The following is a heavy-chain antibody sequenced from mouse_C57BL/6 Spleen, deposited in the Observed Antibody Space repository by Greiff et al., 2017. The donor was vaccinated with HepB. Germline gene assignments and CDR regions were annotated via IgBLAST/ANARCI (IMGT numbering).Heavy chain of an antibody. J-gene: IGHJ4*01. CDR1: GFTFSSYA. CDR2: ISSGGDYI. D-gene: IGHD1-1*01. Sequence: EVQLVESGEGLVKPGGSLKLSCAASGFTFSSYAMSWVRQTPEKRLEWVAYISSGGDYIYYADTGKGRFTISRDNARNTLYLQMSSLKSKDTAMYYCTRYYCSSHYAMDYWGQGTSVTVSS. V-gene: IGHV5-9-1*02. CDR3: TRYYCSSHYAMDY.